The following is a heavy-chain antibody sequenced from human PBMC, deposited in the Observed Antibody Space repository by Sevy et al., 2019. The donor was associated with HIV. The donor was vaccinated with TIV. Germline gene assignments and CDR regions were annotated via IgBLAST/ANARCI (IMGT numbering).Heavy chain of an antibody. CDR2: INHSGST. CDR3: ARGFGYCSSTSCYGGGYYYYYMDV. Sequence: SETLSLTCAVYGGSFSGYYWSWIRQPPGKGLEWIGEINHSGSTNYNPSLKSRVTISVDTSKNQFSLKLSSETAADTAVYYCARGFGYCSSTSCYGGGYYYYYMDVWGKGTTVTVSS. D-gene: IGHD2-2*01. CDR1: GGSFSGYY. V-gene: IGHV4-34*01. J-gene: IGHJ6*03.